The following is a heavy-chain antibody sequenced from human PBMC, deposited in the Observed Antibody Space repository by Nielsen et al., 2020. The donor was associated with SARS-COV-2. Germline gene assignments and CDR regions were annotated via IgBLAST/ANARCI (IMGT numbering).Heavy chain of an antibody. CDR3: ARGAAARRFYYYYYYMDV. CDR2: IIPILGIA. V-gene: IGHV1-69*04. Sequence: WVRQAPGQGLEWMGRIIPILGIANYAQKFQGRVTITADKSTSTAYMELSSLRSEDTAVYYCARGAAARRFYYYYYYMDVWGKGTLVTVSS. J-gene: IGHJ6*03. D-gene: IGHD6-6*01.